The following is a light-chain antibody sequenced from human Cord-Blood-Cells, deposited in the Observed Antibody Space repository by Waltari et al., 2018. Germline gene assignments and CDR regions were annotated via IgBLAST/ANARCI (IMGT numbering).Light chain of an antibody. CDR1: QSIRRY. CDR2: AAS. CDR3: QQSYSTPNT. V-gene: IGKV1-39*01. J-gene: IGKJ4*01. Sequence: DIQLNQSPSSLSASVGDRVTITCRASQSIRRYLNWYQQKPGKAPKLLIYAASSLQSGVQSRFSGSGSGTDFTLTISSLQPEDCATDYCQQSYSTPNTFGGGTKVEIK.